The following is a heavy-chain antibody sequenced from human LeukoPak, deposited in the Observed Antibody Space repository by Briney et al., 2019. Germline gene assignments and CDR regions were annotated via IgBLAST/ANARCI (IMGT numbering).Heavy chain of an antibody. CDR3: AKETTGYSYVPLGY. CDR2: ISGSGGST. V-gene: IGHV3-23*01. Sequence: GGSLRLSCAASGFTFSSYAMSWVRQAPGNGLEWVSAISGSGGSTYYADSVKGRFTISRDNSKNTLYLQMNSLRAEDTAVYYCAKETTGYSYVPLGYWGQGTLVTVSS. CDR1: GFTFSSYA. D-gene: IGHD6-13*01. J-gene: IGHJ4*02.